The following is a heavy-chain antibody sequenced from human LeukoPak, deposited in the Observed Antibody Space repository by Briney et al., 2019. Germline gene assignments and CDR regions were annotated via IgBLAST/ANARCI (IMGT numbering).Heavy chain of an antibody. V-gene: IGHV3-74*01. CDR3: ARNNRDY. D-gene: IGHD1/OR15-1a*01. CDR2: IYGDGTRI. CDR1: GFTFSNYW. Sequence: GGSLRLSCAASGFTFSNYWMHWVRQAPGKGLVWVSRIYGDGTRIAYADSVKGRFTISRDNAKSTLYLQMNSLRVEVTAVYYCARNNRDYWGQGTLVTVSS. J-gene: IGHJ4*02.